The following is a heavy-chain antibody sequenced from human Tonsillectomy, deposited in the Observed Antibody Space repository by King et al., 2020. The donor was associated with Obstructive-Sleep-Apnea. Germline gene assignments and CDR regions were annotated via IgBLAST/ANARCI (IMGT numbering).Heavy chain of an antibody. D-gene: IGHD6-19*01. CDR3: ARESKYISGWYGFDP. CDR2: ISGSGTII. CDR1: EFTFNDFY. Sequence: VQLVESGGGLVKPGGSLRLSCAASEFTFNDFYMSWIRQAPGKGLEWLSDISGSGTIIYYADSVKGRFTISRDNAQNSLYLQMNSLRAEDTAVYYCARESKYISGWYGFDPWGQGTLVTVSS. J-gene: IGHJ5*02. V-gene: IGHV3-11*01.